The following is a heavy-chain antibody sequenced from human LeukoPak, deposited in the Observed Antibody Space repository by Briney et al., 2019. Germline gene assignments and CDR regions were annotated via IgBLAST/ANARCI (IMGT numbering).Heavy chain of an antibody. Sequence: SETLSVTCTVSSGSISTSNYYWGWVRQPPGKALEWIGNIFYSGSTYYSPSLKSRVTISLDTSKNQFSLKVSSVTAADTAVYYCARSMVLIAAAGKGFDYWGQGTLVTVSS. CDR1: SGSISTSNYY. CDR3: ARSMVLIAAAGKGFDY. D-gene: IGHD6-13*01. V-gene: IGHV4-39*07. CDR2: IFYSGST. J-gene: IGHJ4*02.